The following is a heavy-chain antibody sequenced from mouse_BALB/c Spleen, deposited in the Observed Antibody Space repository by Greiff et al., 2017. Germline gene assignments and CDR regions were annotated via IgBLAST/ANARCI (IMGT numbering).Heavy chain of an antibody. D-gene: IGHD2-4*01. CDR1: GFSLTSYG. CDR3: AIYYDYGYAMDY. J-gene: IGHJ4*01. V-gene: IGHV2-9*02. Sequence: VKLVESGPGLVAPSQSLSITCTVSGFSLTSYGVHWVRQPPGKGLEWLGVIWAGGSTNYNSALMSRLSISKDNSKSQVFLKMSSLQTDDTTMYYCAIYYDYGYAMDYWGQGTSVTVSS. CDR2: IWAGGST.